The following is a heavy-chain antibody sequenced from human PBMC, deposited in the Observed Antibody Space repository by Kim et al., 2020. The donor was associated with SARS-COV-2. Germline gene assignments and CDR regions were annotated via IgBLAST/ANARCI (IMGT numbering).Heavy chain of an antibody. Sequence: GGSLRLSCAASGFTFSSYAMHWVRQAPGKGLEWVAVISYDGSNKYYADSVKGRFTISRDNSKNTLYLQMNSLRAEDTAVYYCARGSMVRGAHYYYYGMDVWGQGTTVTVSS. D-gene: IGHD3-10*01. CDR2: ISYDGSNK. CDR3: ARGSMVRGAHYYYYGMDV. V-gene: IGHV3-30-3*01. J-gene: IGHJ6*02. CDR1: GFTFSSYA.